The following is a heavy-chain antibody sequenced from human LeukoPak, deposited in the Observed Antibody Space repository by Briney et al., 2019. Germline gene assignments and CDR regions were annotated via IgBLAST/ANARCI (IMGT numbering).Heavy chain of an antibody. D-gene: IGHD3-10*01. CDR3: ARSYYYGSGSYPSYYYYYYVDV. CDR1: GGSISSYY. V-gene: IGHV4-59*01. J-gene: IGHJ6*03. CDR2: IYYSGST. Sequence: PPETLSLTCTVSGGSISSYYWSWIRQPPRKGLEWIGYIYYSGSTNYNPSLKSRVTISVDTSKNQFSLKLSSVTAADTAVYYCARSYYYGSGSYPSYYYYYYVDVWGKGTTVTVSS.